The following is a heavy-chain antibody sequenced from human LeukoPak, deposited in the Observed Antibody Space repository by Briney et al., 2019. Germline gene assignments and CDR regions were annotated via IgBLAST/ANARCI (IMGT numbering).Heavy chain of an antibody. V-gene: IGHV4-4*07. CDR3: ARTYCGGDCHSPPFDY. CDR2: IYTSGST. Sequence: SETLSLTCTVSGGSISSYYWSWIRQPAGKGLEWIGRIYTSGSTNYNPSLKSRVTMSVDTSKNQFSLKLSSVTAADTAVYYCARTYCGGDCHSPPFDYWGQGTLVTVSS. D-gene: IGHD2-21*01. J-gene: IGHJ4*02. CDR1: GGSISSYY.